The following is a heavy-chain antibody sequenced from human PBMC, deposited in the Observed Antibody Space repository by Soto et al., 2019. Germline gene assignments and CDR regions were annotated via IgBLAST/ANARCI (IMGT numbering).Heavy chain of an antibody. J-gene: IGHJ4*02. Sequence: EVQLVEAGGGLVQPGGSPRLSCAASGLTVSSNYMSWVRQAPGKGLEWVSVIYSGGSTYYADSVKGRFTISRDNSKHTLYRQMNILGAEDTAVYYCAREERDYDISGYPFDYWGQGTLVTVSS. CDR3: AREERDYDISGYPFDY. V-gene: IGHV3-66*01. D-gene: IGHD3-22*01. CDR1: GLTVSSNY. CDR2: IYSGGST.